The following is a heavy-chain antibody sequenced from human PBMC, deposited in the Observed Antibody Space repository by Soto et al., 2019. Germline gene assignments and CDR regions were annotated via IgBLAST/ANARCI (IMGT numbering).Heavy chain of an antibody. CDR1: GFTFSSYA. V-gene: IGHV3-23*01. CDR3: AKDYPTPRVGLPPFFFDC. Sequence: GGSLRLSCAASGFTFSSYAMSWVRQTPGKGLEWVSGIIESGDDTYYSDSVKGRFTISRDNSKDMLYLQMNSLTAEDTAVYYCAKDYPTPRVGLPPFFFDCWGQGTLVTVSS. CDR2: IIESGDDT. J-gene: IGHJ4*02. D-gene: IGHD3-16*01.